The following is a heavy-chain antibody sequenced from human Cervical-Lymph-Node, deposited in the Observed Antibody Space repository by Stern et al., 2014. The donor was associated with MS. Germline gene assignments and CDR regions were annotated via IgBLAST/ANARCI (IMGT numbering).Heavy chain of an antibody. V-gene: IGHV1-46*02. CDR2: INPSAGST. D-gene: IGHD4-17*01. Sequence: QVQLVQSGAEVKKPGASVKVSCEASGYTFNRYYMHWVRQAPGQGLEWMGMINPSAGSTNYAQKFQGRVTMTRDTSTSTVYMELNSLRSDETATYYCARDAHGDSFDYWGQGTLVTVSS. CDR1: GYTFNRYY. CDR3: ARDAHGDSFDY. J-gene: IGHJ4*02.